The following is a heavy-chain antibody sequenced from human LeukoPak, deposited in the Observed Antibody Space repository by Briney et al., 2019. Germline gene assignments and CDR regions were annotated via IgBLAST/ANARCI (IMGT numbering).Heavy chain of an antibody. V-gene: IGHV3-23*01. D-gene: IGHD5-24*01. Sequence: GGSLRLSCAASGFTFSSSEMTWVRQAPGKGLEWVSAISRRGGSTYADSVKGRFTISRDNSKNTLYLQMNSLRAEDTAIYYCAKTIPFWYLDLWGRGTPVTVSS. CDR3: AKTIPFWYLDL. J-gene: IGHJ2*01. CDR1: GFTFSSSE. CDR2: ISRRGGST.